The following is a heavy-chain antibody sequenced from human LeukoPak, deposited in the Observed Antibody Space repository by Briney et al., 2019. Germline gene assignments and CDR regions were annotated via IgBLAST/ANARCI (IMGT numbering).Heavy chain of an antibody. D-gene: IGHD3-22*01. CDR1: GGSISSYY. CDR3: ARDRGGSGGYYSALDF. V-gene: IGHV4-4*07. Sequence: PSETLSLTCTVSGGSISSYYWSWIRQTAQTGMEWVGRFYSSGSTNYYPYLKSRVTMSVEAPKTQYFLRLGPVSVAGPARDYCARDRGGSGGYYSALDFWGQGTLVTVSS. CDR2: FYSSGST. J-gene: IGHJ4*02.